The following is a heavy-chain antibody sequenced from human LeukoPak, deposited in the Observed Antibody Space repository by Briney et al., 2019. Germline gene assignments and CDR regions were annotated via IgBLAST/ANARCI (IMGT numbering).Heavy chain of an antibody. CDR1: GFTFDDYA. D-gene: IGHD6-6*01. Sequence: PGGSLRLSCAASGFTFDDYAMHWVRQAPGKGLEWVSGISSSSSNIAYADSVKGRFTISRDNVKNSLYLQINSLRVEDTSVYYCARGGAARPDYWGQGTLVTVSS. J-gene: IGHJ4*02. CDR2: ISSSSSNI. CDR3: ARGGAARPDY. V-gene: IGHV3-9*01.